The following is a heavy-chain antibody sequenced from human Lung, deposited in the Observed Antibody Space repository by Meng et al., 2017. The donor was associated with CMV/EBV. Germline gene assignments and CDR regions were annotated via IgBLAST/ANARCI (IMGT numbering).Heavy chain of an antibody. D-gene: IGHD3-9*01. CDR2: ISTSATYI. CDR1: GFTFSGYN. CDR3: PGHYDILTGLSA. V-gene: IGHV3-21*06. Sequence: GESLKISCAASGFTFSGYNMHWVRQAPGKGLEWVSSISTSATYIYYADSVKGRFTISRVNAKNSLFLQMNSLSAEDTAVYYCPGHYDILTGLSAWGHGTLVTVSS. J-gene: IGHJ5*01.